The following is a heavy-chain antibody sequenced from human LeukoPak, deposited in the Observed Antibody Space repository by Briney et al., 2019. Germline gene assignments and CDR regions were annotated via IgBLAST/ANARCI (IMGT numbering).Heavy chain of an antibody. CDR1: GGSISSGGYY. CDR2: IYHSGST. V-gene: IGHV4-30-2*01. D-gene: IGHD3-22*01. J-gene: IGHJ4*02. Sequence: SETLSLTCTVSGGSISSGGYYWSWIRQPPGKGLEWIGYIYHSGSTYYNPSLKSRVTISVDTSKTQFSLKLSSVTAADTAVYYCARLGPYYYDSNPFWGQGTLVTVSS. CDR3: ARLGPYYYDSNPF.